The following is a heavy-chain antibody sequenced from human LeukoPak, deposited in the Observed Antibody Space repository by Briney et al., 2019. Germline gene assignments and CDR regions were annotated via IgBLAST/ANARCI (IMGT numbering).Heavy chain of an antibody. Sequence: GGSLRLSCAASGFTFSSYGMSWVRQAPGKGLQWVSVIIGSGSSTYYADSVKGRFTISRDNARNTLYLQMNSLRAEDTAVYYCARWYYYETSGLYYGSFDYWGQGTLVTVSS. CDR2: IIGSGSST. V-gene: IGHV3-23*01. J-gene: IGHJ4*02. CDR3: ARWYYYETSGLYYGSFDY. CDR1: GFTFSSYG. D-gene: IGHD3-22*01.